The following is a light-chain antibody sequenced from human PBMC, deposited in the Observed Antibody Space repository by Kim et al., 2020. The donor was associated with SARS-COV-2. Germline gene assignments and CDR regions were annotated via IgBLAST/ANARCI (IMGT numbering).Light chain of an antibody. J-gene: IGKJ2*01. CDR1: QSVTNNY. CDR2: GVS. V-gene: IGKV3-20*01. Sequence: EIVLTQSPGTLSLSPGERATLSCRASQSVTNNYLAWYQHKPGQAPRLLIYGVSKRATGIPDRFSGSGSGTDFTLTISRLEPEDFVVYYCQYYCRSLYTFSQGTKLEI. CDR3: QYYCRSLYT.